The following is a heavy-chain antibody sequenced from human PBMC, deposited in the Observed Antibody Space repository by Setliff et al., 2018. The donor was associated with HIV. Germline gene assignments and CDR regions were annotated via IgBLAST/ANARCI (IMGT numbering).Heavy chain of an antibody. V-gene: IGHV1-2*06. Sequence: ASVKVSCKASGYTFTGYYIHWVRQAPGQGLQWMGRVNPNIGSTNYAQNFQGRATMTRDTSVNTAFMELSNLRSDDTAVYYCARDYRTTDILSSGYMDVWGKGTTVTVSS. D-gene: IGHD3-9*01. CDR2: VNPNIGST. J-gene: IGHJ6*03. CDR3: ARDYRTTDILSSGYMDV. CDR1: GYTFTGYY.